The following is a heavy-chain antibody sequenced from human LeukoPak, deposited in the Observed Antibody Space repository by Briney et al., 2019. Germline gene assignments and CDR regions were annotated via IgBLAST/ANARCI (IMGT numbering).Heavy chain of an antibody. CDR2: IGPYNANP. J-gene: IGHJ4*02. CDR1: GYTFTNYG. Sequence: ASVKVSCKASGYTFTNYGFSWVRQAPGQGLEWPGWIGPYNANPNYAQKFRGRVTMATDTSTSTAYMELGSLGSDDTAVYYCARDWHYIPDYWGQGTQVTVSS. V-gene: IGHV1-18*01. D-gene: IGHD2-21*01. CDR3: ARDWHYIPDY.